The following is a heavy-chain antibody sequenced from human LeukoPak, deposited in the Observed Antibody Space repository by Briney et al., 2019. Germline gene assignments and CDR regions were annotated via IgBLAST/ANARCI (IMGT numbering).Heavy chain of an antibody. D-gene: IGHD3-9*01. CDR1: GFTFSSYA. CDR2: ISSSSSTI. V-gene: IGHV3-48*04. Sequence: GGSLRLSCAASGFTFSSYAMHWVRQAPGKGLEWVSYISSSSSTIYYADSVKGRFTISRDNAKNSLYLQMNSLRAEDTAVYYCARVTYYDILIGKRRVPSPTWFDPWGQGTLVTVSS. J-gene: IGHJ5*02. CDR3: ARVTYYDILIGKRRVPSPTWFDP.